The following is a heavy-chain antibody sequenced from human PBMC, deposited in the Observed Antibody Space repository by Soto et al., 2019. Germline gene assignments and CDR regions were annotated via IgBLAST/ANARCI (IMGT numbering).Heavy chain of an antibody. CDR2: IIPIFGTA. CDR1: GGTFSSYA. CDR3: ARAGTGKTNFYNYDAMDV. V-gene: IGHV1-69*01. J-gene: IGHJ6*02. Sequence: QVQLVQYGAEVKKPGSSVKVSCNASGGTFSSYAISWVRQAPGQWLEWMGGIIPIFGTANYAQKFQGRVTITADESTSTAYMEQSSLRSEDTAVYYWARAGTGKTNFYNYDAMDVCRQGPTVTVSS. D-gene: IGHD1-1*01.